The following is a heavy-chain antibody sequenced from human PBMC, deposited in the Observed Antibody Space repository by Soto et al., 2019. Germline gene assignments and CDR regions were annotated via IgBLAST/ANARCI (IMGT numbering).Heavy chain of an antibody. CDR1: GGSVSSTSYY. D-gene: IGHD1-26*01. V-gene: IGHV4-61*01. CDR2: IYNSGST. Sequence: QVQLQESGPGLVKPSETLSLTCTVSGGSVSSTSYYWSWIRQPPGKGLEWIGYIYNSGSTNYKPSLKSRVTISVDTSKNQFSLKLTSVTAADTAVYFCARDHSTRGSYQGIFDYWGQGALVTVSS. CDR3: ARDHSTRGSYQGIFDY. J-gene: IGHJ4*02.